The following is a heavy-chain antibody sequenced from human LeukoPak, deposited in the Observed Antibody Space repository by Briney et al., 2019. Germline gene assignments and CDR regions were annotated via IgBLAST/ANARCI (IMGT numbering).Heavy chain of an antibody. Sequence: PSETLSLTCTVSGGSISSYYWSWIRQPPGKGLEWLGYIYYTGSSNYNPSLKSRVSISVDTSKNQFSPKLSSVTAADTAVYYCARGPSAAVKYLDFWGQGTLVTISS. CDR1: GGSISSYY. D-gene: IGHD6-13*01. CDR2: IYYTGSS. CDR3: ARGPSAAVKYLDF. J-gene: IGHJ4*02. V-gene: IGHV4-59*01.